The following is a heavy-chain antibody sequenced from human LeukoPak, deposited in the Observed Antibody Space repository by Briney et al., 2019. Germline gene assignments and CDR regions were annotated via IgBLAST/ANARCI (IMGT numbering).Heavy chain of an antibody. CDR3: VREARGYHYTYFDY. Sequence: GGSLRLSCTASGFTLGGHDMHWVRQTTGDGLEWVAAVSAGHHAFYAGSVKGRFTVSRKDAKNSLYLQMNSLRAGDTAVYYCVREARGYHYTYFDYWGQGSLVTVSS. V-gene: IGHV3-13*01. J-gene: IGHJ4*02. D-gene: IGHD5-18*01. CDR2: VSAGHHA. CDR1: GFTLGGHD.